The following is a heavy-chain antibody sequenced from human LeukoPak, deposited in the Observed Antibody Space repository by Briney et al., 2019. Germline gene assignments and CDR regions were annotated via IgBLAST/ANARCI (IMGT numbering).Heavy chain of an antibody. J-gene: IGHJ4*02. D-gene: IGHD5-18*01. V-gene: IGHV1-2*02. CDR1: GYTFTGYY. CDR2: INPNSGDT. CDR3: ARDRSPAPGRSYGRGHFDY. Sequence: ASVKVSCKASGYTFTGYYMHWVRQAPGQGLEWMGWINPNSGDTNYAQKFQGRVAMTRDTSINTAYMELSRLRSDDTAVYYCARDRSPAPGRSYGRGHFDYWGQGTLVTVSS.